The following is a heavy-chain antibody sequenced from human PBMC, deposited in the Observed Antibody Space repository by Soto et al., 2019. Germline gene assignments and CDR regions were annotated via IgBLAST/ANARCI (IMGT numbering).Heavy chain of an antibody. Sequence: SVQASCRASVYKTISYGTSRVRQPPGQGLEWMGSISAYNGNTNYAQKLQGRVTMATDTSTSTAYMGLRSVRSDDTAVYYFAREMGRSYYYESSGSPLLNYFDYRDQGTLVTVSS. CDR2: ISAYNGNT. J-gene: IGHJ4*02. CDR1: VYKTISYG. CDR3: AREMGRSYYYESSGSPLLNYFDY. D-gene: IGHD3-22*01. V-gene: IGHV1-18*01.